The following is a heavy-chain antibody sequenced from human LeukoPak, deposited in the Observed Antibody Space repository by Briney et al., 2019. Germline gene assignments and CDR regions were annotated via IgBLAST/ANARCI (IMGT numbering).Heavy chain of an antibody. V-gene: IGHV4-31*03. J-gene: IGHJ3*01. CDR2: TYYSVNT. CDR3: ASFGAFDV. Sequence: SQTLSLTCTVSGGSVKSGDHYWTRIRLHPGKGLEWIGYTYYSVNTYYNPSLKSRVTISVDTSKNQFSPTLNSVSAADTAVYYCASFGAFDVWGQGPMVTVSS. D-gene: IGHD2/OR15-2a*01. CDR1: GGSVKSGDHY.